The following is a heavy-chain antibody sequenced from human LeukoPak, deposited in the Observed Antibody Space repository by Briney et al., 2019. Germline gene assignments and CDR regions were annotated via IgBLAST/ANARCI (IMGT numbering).Heavy chain of an antibody. CDR1: GFPFSSYG. J-gene: IGHJ4*02. CDR3: AKETSSGSYYNEGVYDY. Sequence: GGSLRLSCAASGFPFSSYGMHWVRQAPGKGLEWVAVISYDGSNKYYADSVKGRFTISRDNSKNTLYLQMNSLRAEDMAVYYCAKETSSGSYYNEGVYDYWGQGTLVTVSS. V-gene: IGHV3-30*18. D-gene: IGHD3-10*01. CDR2: ISYDGSNK.